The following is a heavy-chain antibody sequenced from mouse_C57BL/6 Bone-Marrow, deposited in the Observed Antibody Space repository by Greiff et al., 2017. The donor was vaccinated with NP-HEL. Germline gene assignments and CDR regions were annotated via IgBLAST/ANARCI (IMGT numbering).Heavy chain of an antibody. J-gene: IGHJ4*01. CDR1: GFTFSDYG. D-gene: IGHD3-2*02. Sequence: ESGGGLVKPGGSLKLSCAASGFTFSDYGMHWVRQAPEKGLEWVAYISSGSSTIYYADTVKGRFTISRDNAKNTLFLQMTSLRSEDTAMYYCASPDSSGYYYAMDYWGQGTSVTVSS. V-gene: IGHV5-17*01. CDR2: ISSGSSTI. CDR3: ASPDSSGYYYAMDY.